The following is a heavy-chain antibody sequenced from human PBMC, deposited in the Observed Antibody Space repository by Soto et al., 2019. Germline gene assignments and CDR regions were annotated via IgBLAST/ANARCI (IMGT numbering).Heavy chain of an antibody. CDR3: TWANWHSEY. Sequence: QVQLQESGPGLVKPSETLSLTCGVSGGSISNHYWSGIRQPPGKGLEWIGYIYYNGNTNYNPSLKRGVTLSVETSRNQISLKLATVTAADRAVYYCTWANWHSEYWGRRTLVSVSS. V-gene: IGHV4-59*11. J-gene: IGHJ4*02. D-gene: IGHD7-27*01. CDR2: IYYNGNT. CDR1: GGSISNHY.